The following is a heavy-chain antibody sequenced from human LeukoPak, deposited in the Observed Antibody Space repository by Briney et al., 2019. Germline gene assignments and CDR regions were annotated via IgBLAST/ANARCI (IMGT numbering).Heavy chain of an antibody. Sequence: SETLSLTCAVYGGSFSGYYWSWIRQPPGKGLEWIGEINHSGSTNYNPSLKSRVTISVDTSKNQFSLKLSSVTAADTAVYYCARGPYERHCSSTSCYRRGNYYGMDVWGQGTTVTVSS. J-gene: IGHJ6*02. D-gene: IGHD2-2*02. V-gene: IGHV4-34*01. CDR2: INHSGST. CDR3: ARGPYERHCSSTSCYRRGNYYGMDV. CDR1: GGSFSGYY.